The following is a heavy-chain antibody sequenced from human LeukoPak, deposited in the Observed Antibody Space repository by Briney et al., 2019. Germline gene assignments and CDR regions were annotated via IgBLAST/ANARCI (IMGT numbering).Heavy chain of an antibody. Sequence: SETLSLTCAVYGGSFSGYYWSWIRQPPGKGLEWIGEINHSGSTNYNPSLKSRVTISVDTSKNQFSLKLSSVTAADTAVYSCARQYSSGWYRGPFDYWGQGTLVTASS. CDR1: GGSFSGYY. V-gene: IGHV4-34*01. CDR3: ARQYSSGWYRGPFDY. CDR2: INHSGST. J-gene: IGHJ4*02. D-gene: IGHD6-19*01.